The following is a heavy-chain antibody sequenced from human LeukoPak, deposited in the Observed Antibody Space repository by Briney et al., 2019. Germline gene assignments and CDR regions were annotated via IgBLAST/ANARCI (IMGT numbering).Heavy chain of an antibody. CDR1: GYTFTGYG. CDR3: ARVDYGDYDYYGMDV. V-gene: IGHV1-18*01. J-gene: IGHJ6*02. CDR2: ISAYNGNT. Sequence: ASVKVSCKASGYTFTGYGISWVRQAPGQGLEWMGWISAYNGNTNYAQKLQGRVTMTTDTSTSTAYMELRSLRSDDTAVYYCARVDYGDYDYYGMDVWGQGTTVTVSS. D-gene: IGHD4-17*01.